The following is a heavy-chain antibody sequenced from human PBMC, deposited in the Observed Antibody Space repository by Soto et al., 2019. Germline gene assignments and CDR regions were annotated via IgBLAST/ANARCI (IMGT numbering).Heavy chain of an antibody. CDR2: ISGSGGST. V-gene: IGHV3-23*01. Sequence: GGSLRLSCAASVFTFISYAMSWVRQAPGKGLEWVSAISGSGGSTYYADSVKGRFTISRGNSKNTLYLQMNSLRAEDTAIYYCAKGGSRGYSYGHDAFDIWGQGTMVTVSS. D-gene: IGHD5-18*01. CDR1: VFTFISYA. CDR3: AKGGSRGYSYGHDAFDI. J-gene: IGHJ3*02.